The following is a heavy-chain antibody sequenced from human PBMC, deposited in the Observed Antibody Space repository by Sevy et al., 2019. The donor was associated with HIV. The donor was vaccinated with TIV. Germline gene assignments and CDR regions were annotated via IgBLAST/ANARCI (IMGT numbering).Heavy chain of an antibody. Sequence: GGSLRLSCTASGFTFSGYSMNWVRQAPGKGLERVSYISSISSHTYYADSVQGRFTVSRDNAKNSLYLQMNSLRDEDTAVYYCVREGIGGARDFDYWGQGTLVTVSS. V-gene: IGHV3-48*02. CDR2: ISSISSHT. CDR3: VREGIGGARDFDY. CDR1: GFTFSGYS. J-gene: IGHJ4*02. D-gene: IGHD3-3*01.